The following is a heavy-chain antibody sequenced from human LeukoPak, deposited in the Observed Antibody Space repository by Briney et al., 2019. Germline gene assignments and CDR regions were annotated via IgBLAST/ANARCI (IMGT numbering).Heavy chain of an antibody. D-gene: IGHD2-2*01. V-gene: IGHV4-4*07. CDR2: IYTSGST. Sequence: SETLSLTCTVSGGSISSYYWSWIRQPAGKGLEWIGRIYTSGSTNYNPFLKSRVTMSVDTSKNQFSLKLSSVTAADTAVYYCARSSSTAEDFDYWGQGTLVTVSS. CDR1: GGSISSYY. J-gene: IGHJ4*02. CDR3: ARSSSTAEDFDY.